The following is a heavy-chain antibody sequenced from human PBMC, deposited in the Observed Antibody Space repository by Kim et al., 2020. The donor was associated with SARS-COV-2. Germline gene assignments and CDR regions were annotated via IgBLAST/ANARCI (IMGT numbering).Heavy chain of an antibody. CDR2: VSPYNKKT. D-gene: IGHD6-19*01. J-gene: IGHJ1*01. CDR1: GYTFTTHG. V-gene: IGHV1-18*04. CDR3: ARGPAIAVSGTDDY. Sequence: ASVKVSCKASGYTFTTHGFDWMRQVPGQGLEWVGWVSPYNKKTIYAPKLQGRITMTTDTSTNTAYMELTGLRSDDTAIYYCARGPAIAVSGTDDYWGQGTLVTVSS.